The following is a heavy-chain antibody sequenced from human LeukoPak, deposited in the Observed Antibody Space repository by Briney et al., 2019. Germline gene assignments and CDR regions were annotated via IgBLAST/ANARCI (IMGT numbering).Heavy chain of an antibody. V-gene: IGHV3-7*01. CDR1: GFTFSSYW. J-gene: IGHJ2*01. CDR3: ARDIVGATKVFDL. D-gene: IGHD1-26*01. CDR2: IKQDGSEK. Sequence: PGGSLRLSCAASGFTFSSYWMSWVRQAPGKGLEWVANIKQDGSEKYYVDSVKGRFTISRDNAKNSLYLQMNSLRDEDTAVYYCARDIVGATKVFDLWGRGTLVTVSS.